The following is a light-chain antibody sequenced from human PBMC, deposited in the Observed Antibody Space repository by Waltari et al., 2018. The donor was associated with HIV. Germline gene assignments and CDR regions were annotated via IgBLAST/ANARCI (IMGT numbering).Light chain of an antibody. CDR3: QQYNSDFYT. V-gene: IGKV1-5*03. CDR1: QNVDSW. Sequence: IQMTQSPSILSASVGDRGTITCRASQNVDSWLAWYQQRPGRAPKLLIHKASTLEYGVTARFTGSGSGTNFTLTINSLHPDDFATYYCQQYNSDFYTFGLGTRL. CDR2: KAS. J-gene: IGKJ2*01.